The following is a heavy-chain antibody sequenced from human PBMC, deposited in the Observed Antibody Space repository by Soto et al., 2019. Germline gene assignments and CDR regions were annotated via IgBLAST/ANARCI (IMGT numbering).Heavy chain of an antibody. V-gene: IGHV1-24*01. CDR3: ATAANSGSYPGGWFDP. J-gene: IGHJ5*02. CDR1: GYTLTELY. CDR2: CDPQDCET. Sequence: ASVKVSCKVSGYTLTELYMHGVRQAAGKGLEWMGGCDPQDCETINAQKCQGRVTMTEDRCTDTAYIELSSMRSQDTAVYYCATAANSGSYPGGWFDPWGQGTLVTVSS. D-gene: IGHD1-26*01.